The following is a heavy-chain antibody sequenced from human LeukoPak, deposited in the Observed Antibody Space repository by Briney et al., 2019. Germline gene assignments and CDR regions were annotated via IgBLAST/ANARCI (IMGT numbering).Heavy chain of an antibody. V-gene: IGHV3-66*01. Sequence: GGSLRLSCAASGFTVSGNYMSWVRQAPGKGLEWVSVIYSGGNTYYADSVKGRFTISRDNSKNTLYLQMNSLRAEDTAVYYCAREVIAVAGYFDYWGREPWSPSPQ. D-gene: IGHD6-19*01. J-gene: IGHJ4*02. CDR1: GFTVSGNY. CDR3: AREVIAVAGYFDY. CDR2: IYSGGNT.